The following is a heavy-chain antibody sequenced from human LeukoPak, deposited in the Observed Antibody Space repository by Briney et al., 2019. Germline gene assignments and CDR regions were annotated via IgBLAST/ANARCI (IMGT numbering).Heavy chain of an antibody. CDR1: GYTFTTYG. Sequence: ASVKVSCKASGYTFTTYGITWVRQAPGQGLEWMGWTSGYNGDTNYAQKLQGRVTMTTDTSTSTAYMELRSLRSDDTAVYYCARDGYNYASGFDYWGQGTLVTVSS. J-gene: IGHJ4*02. CDR2: TSGYNGDT. V-gene: IGHV1-18*01. D-gene: IGHD5-24*01. CDR3: ARDGYNYASGFDY.